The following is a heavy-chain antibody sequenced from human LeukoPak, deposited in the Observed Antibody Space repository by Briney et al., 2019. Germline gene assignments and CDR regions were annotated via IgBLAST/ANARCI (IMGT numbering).Heavy chain of an antibody. J-gene: IGHJ3*02. CDR1: GFTFSTFL. D-gene: IGHD1-1*01. V-gene: IGHV3-7*01. CDR3: ARWNFAFDM. Sequence: GRSLRLSCAASGFTFSTFLMGWVRQAPGKGLEWVANVRGGGTEKFYVDSVKGRFSISRDNARNSVYLQMSSLRAEDTAVYYCARWNFAFDMWGQGTRVTVST. CDR2: VRGGGTEK.